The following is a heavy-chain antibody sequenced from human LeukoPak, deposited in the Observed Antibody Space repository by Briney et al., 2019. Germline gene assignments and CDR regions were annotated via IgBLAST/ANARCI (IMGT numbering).Heavy chain of an antibody. CDR2: INPKTGDT. V-gene: IGHV1-2*02. J-gene: IGHJ6*03. CDR1: GYTFTDYY. CDR3: ARDTARTTIFGVAKYMDV. D-gene: IGHD3-3*01. Sequence: ASVKVSCKASGYTFTDYYMHWVRQAPGQGLEWMGWINPKTGDTKYVQKLQGRVTMTRDSSINIAYMELSRLRSDDTAVYYCARDTARTTIFGVAKYMDVWGRGTTVTVSS.